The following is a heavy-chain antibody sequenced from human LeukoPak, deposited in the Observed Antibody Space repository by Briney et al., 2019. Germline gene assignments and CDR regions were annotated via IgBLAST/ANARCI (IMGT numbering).Heavy chain of an antibody. CDR3: ARDQYGGNPPDY. Sequence: VASLKVSCKASGYTFTSYYMHWVRQAPGQGLEWMGIINPSGGSTSYAQKFQGRVTMTRDTSTSTVYMELSSLRSEDTAVYYCARDQYGGNPPDYWGQGTLVTVSS. V-gene: IGHV1-46*01. D-gene: IGHD4-23*01. J-gene: IGHJ4*02. CDR1: GYTFTSYY. CDR2: INPSGGST.